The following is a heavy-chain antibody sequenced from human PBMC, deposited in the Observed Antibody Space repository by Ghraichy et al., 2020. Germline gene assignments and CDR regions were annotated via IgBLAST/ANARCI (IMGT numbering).Heavy chain of an antibody. Sequence: SVKVSCKASGGTFSSYAISWVRQAPGQGLEWMGRIIPILGIANYAQKFQGRVTITADKSTSTAYMELSSLRSEDTAVYYCARDIWSGVDYYYYGMDVWGQGTTVTVSS. D-gene: IGHD3-3*01. V-gene: IGHV1-69*04. CDR1: GGTFSSYA. CDR3: ARDIWSGVDYYYYGMDV. CDR2: IIPILGIA. J-gene: IGHJ6*02.